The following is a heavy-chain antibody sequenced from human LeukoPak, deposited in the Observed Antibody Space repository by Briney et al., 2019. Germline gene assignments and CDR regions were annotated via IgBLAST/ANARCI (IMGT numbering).Heavy chain of an antibody. CDR1: GASISSYY. CDR2: VYYSGST. CDR3: ARSPGNFDY. V-gene: IGHV4-59*12. Sequence: PSETLSLTCTVSGASISSYYWSWIRQPPGKGLEWIGYVYYSGSTYYNPSLKSRVTISVDTSKNQFSLKLSSVTAADTAVYYCARSPGNFDYWGQGTLVTVSS. J-gene: IGHJ4*02.